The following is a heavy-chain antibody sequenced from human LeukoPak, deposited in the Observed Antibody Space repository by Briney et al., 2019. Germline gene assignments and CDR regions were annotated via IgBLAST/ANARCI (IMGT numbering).Heavy chain of an antibody. CDR1: GFTFSSHS. J-gene: IGHJ4*02. D-gene: IGHD6-19*01. CDR2: INSGSGYM. Sequence: PGGSLRLSCAASGFTFSSHSMNWVRQAPGKGLEWVSSINSGSGYMYYADSMKGRFTISRDNAKNSLYLQMNSLRAEDTAVYYCARDQSGSSGWYRRSFDYWGQGTLVTVSS. CDR3: ARDQSGSSGWYRRSFDY. V-gene: IGHV3-21*01.